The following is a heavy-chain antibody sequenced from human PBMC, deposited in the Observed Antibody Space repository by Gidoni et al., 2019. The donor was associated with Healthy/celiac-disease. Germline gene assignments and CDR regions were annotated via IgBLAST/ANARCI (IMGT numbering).Heavy chain of an antibody. J-gene: IGHJ6*02. Sequence: QVQLVQSGAEVKKPGSSVKVSCKASGGTFSSYAISWVRQAPGQGLEWMGGIIPIFGTANYAQKFQGRVTITADKSTSTAYMELSSLRSEDTAVYYCASGWSSSTSPKTGYYYGMDVWGQGTTVTVSS. CDR1: GGTFSSYA. CDR3: ASGWSSSTSPKTGYYYGMDV. D-gene: IGHD2-2*01. CDR2: IIPIFGTA. V-gene: IGHV1-69*06.